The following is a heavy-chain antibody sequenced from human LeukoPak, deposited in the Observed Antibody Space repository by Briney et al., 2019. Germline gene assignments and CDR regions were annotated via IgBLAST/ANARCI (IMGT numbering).Heavy chain of an antibody. Sequence: PSQTLSLTCTVPGGSISSGDYYWSWIRQPPGKGLEWIGYIYYSGSTYYNPSLKSRVTISVDTSKNQFSLKLSSVTAADTAVYYCARGSMITFGGVIPHWFDPWGQGTLVTVSS. CDR2: IYYSGST. CDR1: GGSISSGDYY. CDR3: ARGSMITFGGVIPHWFDP. J-gene: IGHJ5*02. V-gene: IGHV4-30-4*08. D-gene: IGHD3-16*02.